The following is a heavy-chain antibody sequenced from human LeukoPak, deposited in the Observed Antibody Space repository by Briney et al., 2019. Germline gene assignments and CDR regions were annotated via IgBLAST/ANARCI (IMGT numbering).Heavy chain of an antibody. CDR3: AKVSYGSVYYFDY. J-gene: IGHJ4*02. V-gene: IGHV3-23*01. D-gene: IGHD5-18*01. CDR1: GFTFSNYA. CDR2: ISGSGGTT. Sequence: PGGSLRLSCAASGFTFSNYAMSWVRQAPGKGLEWVSVISGSGGTTYYADYVKGRFTISGDNSKNTLYLQMNGLRAEDTAVYYCAKVSYGSVYYFDYWGQGTLVTVSS.